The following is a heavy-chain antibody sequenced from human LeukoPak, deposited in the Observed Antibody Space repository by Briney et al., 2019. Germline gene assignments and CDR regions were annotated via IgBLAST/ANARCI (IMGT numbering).Heavy chain of an antibody. Sequence: ASVKVSCKASGYTFTAYSMHWVRQAPGPGLEWMGWINPNSGGTNYAQKFQGRVTMTRETSITTAYMELSRLRSDDTAVYYCARDLDYDGSGSFFNIWGEGTMVTVSS. CDR2: INPNSGGT. J-gene: IGHJ3*02. CDR3: ARDLDYDGSGSFFNI. D-gene: IGHD3-10*01. V-gene: IGHV1-2*02. CDR1: GYTFTAYS.